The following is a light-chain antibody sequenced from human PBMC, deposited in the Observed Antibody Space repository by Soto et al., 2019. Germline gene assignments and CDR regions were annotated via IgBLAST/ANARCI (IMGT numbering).Light chain of an antibody. J-gene: IGLJ1*01. V-gene: IGLV2-14*01. CDR1: SSDVGGYNY. CDR2: EVS. Sequence: QSALTQPASVSGSPGQSITISCTGTSSDVGGYNYVSWYQQHPGKAPKLMIYEVSNRPSGVSSRFSGSKSGNTASLTISGLQAEDDSDYYCSSYTSSSIDYVFGTGTKLTVL. CDR3: SSYTSSSIDYV.